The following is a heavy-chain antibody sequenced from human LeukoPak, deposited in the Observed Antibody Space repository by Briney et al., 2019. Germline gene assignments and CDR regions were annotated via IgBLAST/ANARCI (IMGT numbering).Heavy chain of an antibody. CDR3: TTALDTAISRDY. CDR1: GFTFSNAW. J-gene: IGHJ4*02. Sequence: PGGSLRLSCAAPGFTFSNAWMSWVRQAPGKGLEWVGRIKSKTDGGTTDYAAPVKGRFTISRDDSKNTLYLQMNSLKTEDTAVYYCTTALDTAISRDYWGQGTLVTVSS. V-gene: IGHV3-15*01. CDR2: IKSKTDGGTT. D-gene: IGHD5-18*01.